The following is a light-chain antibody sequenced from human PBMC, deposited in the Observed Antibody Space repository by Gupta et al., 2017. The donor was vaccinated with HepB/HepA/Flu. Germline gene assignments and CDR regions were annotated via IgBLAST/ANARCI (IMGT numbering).Light chain of an antibody. V-gene: IGLV2-11*01. CDR1: SSDVGNYNY. Sequence: QPALTQPRSVSGSPGQSVPISCTGSSSDVGNYNYVSWYQHHPGKAPKLIIYDVSKWPTGVPDRFSGSKSGNTASLTISGLQAEDEADYYCCSYAGSYTHYVFGTGTKVTVL. J-gene: IGLJ1*01. CDR3: CSYAGSYTHYV. CDR2: DVS.